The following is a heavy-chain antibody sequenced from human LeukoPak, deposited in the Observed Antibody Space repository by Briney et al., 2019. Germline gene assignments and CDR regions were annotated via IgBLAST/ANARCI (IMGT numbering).Heavy chain of an antibody. Sequence: GGSLRLSCAASGFSVSTNYMSWVRQAPGKGLEWVSIIYSDGSTDYASSVKGRFTISRDSSNNTLYLQMDSLRADDTAVYFCARGPTRDYGDYWGQGALVTVSS. CDR3: ARGPTRDYGDY. CDR2: IYSDGST. CDR1: GFSVSTNY. V-gene: IGHV3-53*01. J-gene: IGHJ4*02.